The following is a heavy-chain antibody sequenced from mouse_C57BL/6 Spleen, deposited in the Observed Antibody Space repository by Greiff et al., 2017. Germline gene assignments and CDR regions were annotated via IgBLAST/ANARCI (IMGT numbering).Heavy chain of an antibody. CDR3: AGDGSSYVLFAY. Sequence: QVQLQQPGTELVKPGASVKLSCKASGYTFTSYWMHWVKQRPGQGLEWIGNINPSDGGTNYNEKFKSKATLTVDKSSSTAYMQLSSLTSEDSAVYDWAGDGSSYVLFAYWGQGTLVTVSA. CDR2: INPSDGGT. J-gene: IGHJ3*01. CDR1: GYTFTSYW. D-gene: IGHD1-1*01. V-gene: IGHV1-53*01.